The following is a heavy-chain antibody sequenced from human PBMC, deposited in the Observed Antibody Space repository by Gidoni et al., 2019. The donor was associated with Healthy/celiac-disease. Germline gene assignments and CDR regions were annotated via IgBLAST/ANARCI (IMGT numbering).Heavy chain of an antibody. CDR1: GFTFSSYG. V-gene: IGHV3-30*18. Sequence: QVQLVESGGGVVQPGRSLRLSCAASGFTFSSYGMPWVRQAPGKGLEWVAVISYYGSNKYYADSVKGRFTISRDNSKNTLYLQMNSLRAEDTAVYYCAKPRWEGIAVAGTLPTFDDYWGQGTLVTVSS. J-gene: IGHJ4*02. D-gene: IGHD6-19*01. CDR3: AKPRWEGIAVAGTLPTFDDY. CDR2: ISYYGSNK.